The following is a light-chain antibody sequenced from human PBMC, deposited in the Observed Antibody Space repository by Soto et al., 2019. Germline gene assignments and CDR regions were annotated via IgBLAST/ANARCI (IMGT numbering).Light chain of an antibody. Sequence: EIVLTQSPGTLSLSPGERATLSCRASQSVSSSYLAWYQHKPGQAPRPLIYGASSRATGIPHRFSGSGSATDFTLTISRLEPEDFAVYYCQQYGSSPPYSFGQGTKLEIK. J-gene: IGKJ2*01. CDR1: QSVSSSY. V-gene: IGKV3-20*01. CDR3: QQYGSSPPYS. CDR2: GAS.